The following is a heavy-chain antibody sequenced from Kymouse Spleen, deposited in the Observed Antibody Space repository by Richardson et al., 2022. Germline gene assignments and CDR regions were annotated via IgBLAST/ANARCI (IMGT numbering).Heavy chain of an antibody. V-gene: IGHV4-39*01. D-gene: IGHD3-10*01. CDR1: GGSISSSSYY. CDR2: IYYSGST. Sequence: QLQLQESGPGLVKPSETLSLTCTVSGGSISSSSYYWGWIRQPPGKGLEWIGSIYYSGSTYYNPSLKSRVTISVDTSKNQFSLKLSSVTAADTAVYYCATVLLWFGELRDWFDPWGQGTLVTVSS. CDR3: ATVLLWFGELRDWFDP. J-gene: IGHJ5*02.